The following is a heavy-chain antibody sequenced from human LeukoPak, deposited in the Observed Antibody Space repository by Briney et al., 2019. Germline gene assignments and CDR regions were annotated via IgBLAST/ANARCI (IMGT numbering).Heavy chain of an antibody. V-gene: IGHV4-30-2*01. Sequence: SETLSLTRAVSGGSISSGGYSWSWVRQPPGEGLEWVGYIYHSGTTYYNPSLQSRVTISLDRSKNQFSLKLSSMTAADTAVYYCASGNTGYDRDAFDIWGQGTMVTVSS. J-gene: IGHJ3*02. CDR3: ASGNTGYDRDAFDI. D-gene: IGHD5-12*01. CDR2: IYHSGTT. CDR1: GGSISSGGYS.